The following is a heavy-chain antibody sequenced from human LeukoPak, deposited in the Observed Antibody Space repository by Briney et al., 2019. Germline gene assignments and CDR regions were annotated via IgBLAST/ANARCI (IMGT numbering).Heavy chain of an antibody. CDR3: ASAGDSSSRQIFDY. CDR2: FDPEDGET. V-gene: IGHV1-24*01. Sequence: ASVKVSCKVSGYTLTELSMHWVRQAPGKGLEWMGGFDPEDGETIYAQKFQGRVTMTEDTSTDTAYMELSSLRSEDTAVYYCASAGDSSSRQIFDYWGQGTLVTVSS. J-gene: IGHJ4*02. CDR1: GYTLTELS. D-gene: IGHD6-13*01.